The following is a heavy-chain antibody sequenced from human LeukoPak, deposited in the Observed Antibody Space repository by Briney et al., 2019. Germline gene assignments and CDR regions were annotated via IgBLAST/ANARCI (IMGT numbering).Heavy chain of an antibody. CDR1: GYTFIDYY. CDR3: ARDSRGNSDFYYYYGMDV. V-gene: IGHV1-2*06. Sequence: ASVKVSCKASGYTFIDYYLHWVRQAPGQGLEWMGRINPNSGGAKYGQKFQGRVTMTRDTSVTTVYMELSRLRSDDTAVYYCARDSRGNSDFYYYYGMDVWGQGTMVTVSS. D-gene: IGHD4-11*01. CDR2: INPNSGGA. J-gene: IGHJ6*02.